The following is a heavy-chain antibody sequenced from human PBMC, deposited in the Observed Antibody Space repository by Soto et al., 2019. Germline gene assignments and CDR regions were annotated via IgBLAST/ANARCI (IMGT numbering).Heavy chain of an antibody. J-gene: IGHJ4*02. D-gene: IGHD3-16*02. CDR1: GFTFRSHW. CDR3: ARDSLN. Sequence: GGSLRLSCAASGFTFRSHWMTWVRQAPGKGLEWVAYIKPDGSDEYYVDSVKGRFTISRDNAKTSLYLQMTSLRAEDTAVYYCARDSLNWGQGTLVTVSS. V-gene: IGHV3-7*01. CDR2: IKPDGSDE.